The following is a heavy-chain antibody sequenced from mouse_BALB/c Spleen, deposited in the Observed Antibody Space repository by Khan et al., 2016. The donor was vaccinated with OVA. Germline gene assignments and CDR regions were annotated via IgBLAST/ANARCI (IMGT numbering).Heavy chain of an antibody. J-gene: IGHJ2*01. V-gene: IGHV1S136*01. Sequence: VQLQQSGPELVKPGASVKMSCTASGYTFTAYVIHWVKQKPGQGLDWIGYIYPFNDDTKYNEKFKGKATLTSDKSSSTAYMKLSSLTSEDSAVYYSDRNGSYDVYMDSWGQGTTLTVSS. CDR3: DRNGSYDVYMDS. D-gene: IGHD2-12*01. CDR2: IYPFNDDT. CDR1: GYTFTAYV.